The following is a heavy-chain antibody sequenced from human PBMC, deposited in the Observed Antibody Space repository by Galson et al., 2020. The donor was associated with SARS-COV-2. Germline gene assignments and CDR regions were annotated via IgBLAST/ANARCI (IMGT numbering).Heavy chain of an antibody. D-gene: IGHD6-19*01. J-gene: IGHJ6*02. CDR2: INPNSGGT. CDR1: GYTFTGYY. V-gene: IGHV1-2*02. CDR3: ASVRVAGTGYYYYGMDV. Sequence: ASVKVSCKASGYTFTGYYMHWVRQAPGQGLEWMGWINPNSGGTKYAQKFQGRVTMTRDTSISTAYMELSRLRSDDTAVYYCASVRVAGTGYYYYGMDVWGQGTTVTVSS.